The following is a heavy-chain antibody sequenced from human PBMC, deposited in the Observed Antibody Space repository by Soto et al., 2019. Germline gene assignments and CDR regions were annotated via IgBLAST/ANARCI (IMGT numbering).Heavy chain of an antibody. V-gene: IGHV3-21*01. J-gene: IGHJ6*02. Sequence: PGGSLRLSCAASGFTFSSYSMNWVRQAPGKGLEWVSSISSSSSYIYYADSVKGRFTISRDNAKNSLYLQMNSLRAEDTAVYYCARGWYCSSTSCYYYYGMDVWGQGTTVTVSS. CDR3: ARGWYCSSTSCYYYYGMDV. D-gene: IGHD2-2*01. CDR2: ISSSSSYI. CDR1: GFTFSSYS.